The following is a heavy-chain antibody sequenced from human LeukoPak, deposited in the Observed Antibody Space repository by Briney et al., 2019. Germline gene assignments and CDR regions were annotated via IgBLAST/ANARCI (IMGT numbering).Heavy chain of an antibody. Sequence: SETLSLTCTVSGGSISSYYWSWIRQPPGKGLEWIGYIYYSGSTNYNPSLKSRVTISVDTSKNQFSLKLSSVTAADTAVYYCARAHYDILTGYYGGYFDLWGRGTLVTVSS. CDR3: ARAHYDILTGYYGGYFDL. CDR1: GGSISSYY. J-gene: IGHJ2*01. V-gene: IGHV4-59*12. CDR2: IYYSGST. D-gene: IGHD3-9*01.